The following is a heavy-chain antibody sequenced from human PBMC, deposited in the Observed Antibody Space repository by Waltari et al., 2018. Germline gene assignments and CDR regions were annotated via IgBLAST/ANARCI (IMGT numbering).Heavy chain of an antibody. V-gene: IGHV4-59*01. D-gene: IGHD1-26*01. J-gene: IGHJ5*02. Sequence: QVQLQESGPGLVKPSETLSLTCTVSGGSISSYYWSWIRQPPGKGLEWIGYIYSSGSTNYNPSLKSRVTISVDTSKNQFSLKLSSVTAADTAVYYCAREGDWFDPWGQGTLVTVSS. CDR2: IYSSGST. CDR1: GGSISSYY. CDR3: AREGDWFDP.